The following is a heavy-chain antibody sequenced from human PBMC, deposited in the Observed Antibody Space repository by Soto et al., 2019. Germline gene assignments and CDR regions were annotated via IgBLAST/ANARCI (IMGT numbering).Heavy chain of an antibody. Sequence: GGTLRLSWAVSGFSFRSYGMHWVRQAPGKGLEWVAVISNDGGLKHYTDSVKGRFPISRDNSQNTLYLEINSLRPEDTAVYFCANVEGGFYDDALGYWGQGTPVPVSS. CDR2: ISNDGGLK. J-gene: IGHJ1*01. V-gene: IGHV3-30*18. D-gene: IGHD3-3*01. CDR1: GFSFRSYG. CDR3: ANVEGGFYDDALGY.